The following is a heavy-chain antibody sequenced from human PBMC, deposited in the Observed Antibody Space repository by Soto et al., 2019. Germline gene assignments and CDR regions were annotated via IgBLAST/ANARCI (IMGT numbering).Heavy chain of an antibody. CDR1: CSPLSSNG. V-gene: IGHV1-18*01. Sequence: GAPVRLSWQDSCSPLSSNGGSWARQDPGTGAEWIGWISAYKGNTNYPQKLTGRVTMTTDTSTSTAYIELRSLRSDDTAAYYCARVILVAGTAYHGMDVGGQRATVTVSS. CDR3: ARVILVAGTAYHGMDV. J-gene: IGHJ6*02. CDR2: ISAYKGNT. D-gene: IGHD6-19*01.